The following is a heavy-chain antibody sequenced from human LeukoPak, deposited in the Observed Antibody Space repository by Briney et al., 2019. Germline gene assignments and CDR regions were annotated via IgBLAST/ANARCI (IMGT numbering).Heavy chain of an antibody. D-gene: IGHD5-18*01. CDR2: ISSISGTI. CDR1: GFTFSGYS. CDR3: ARDHNYAFDY. Sequence: GGSLRLSCAASGFTFSGYSMNWVRQAPGKGLEWVSYISSISGTINYADSVKGRFTISGDNARNSLFLQMNSLRAEDTAVYYCARDHNYAFDYWGQGTPVTVSS. J-gene: IGHJ4*02. V-gene: IGHV3-48*01.